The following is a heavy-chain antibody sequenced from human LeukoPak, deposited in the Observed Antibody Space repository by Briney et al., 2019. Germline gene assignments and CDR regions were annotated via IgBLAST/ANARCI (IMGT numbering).Heavy chain of an antibody. J-gene: IGHJ4*02. CDR2: MNPNSGNT. V-gene: IGHV1-8*01. CDR3: ARANTAMDDNFDY. Sequence: ASVKVSCKASGYTFTSYDINWVRQATGQGLEWMGWMNPNSGNTRYAQKFQGRVTMTRNTSISTAYMELSSLRSEDTAVYYCARANTAMDDNFDYWGQGTLVTVSS. CDR1: GYTFTSYD. D-gene: IGHD5-18*01.